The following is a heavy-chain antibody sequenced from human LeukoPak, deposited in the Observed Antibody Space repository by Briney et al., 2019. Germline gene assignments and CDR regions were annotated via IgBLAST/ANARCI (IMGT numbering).Heavy chain of an antibody. CDR3: ARPIDSSGYYPSD. CDR2: ISSSSSYI. J-gene: IGHJ4*02. CDR1: GFTFSSYS. V-gene: IGHV3-21*01. Sequence: PGGSLRLSCAASGFTFSSYSMNWVRQAPGKGLEWVSSISSSSSYIYYADSVKGRFTISRDNAKNSLYLQMNSPRAEDTAVYYCARPIDSSGYYPSDWGQGTLVTVSS. D-gene: IGHD3-22*01.